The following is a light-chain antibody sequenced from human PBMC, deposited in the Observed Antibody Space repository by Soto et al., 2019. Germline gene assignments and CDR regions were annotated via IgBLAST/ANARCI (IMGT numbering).Light chain of an antibody. J-gene: IGLJ1*01. CDR2: EVT. CDR1: SSDVGIYNY. CDR3: SSFAGSNNFPYV. V-gene: IGLV2-8*01. Sequence: QSALTQPASVSGSPGQSIAISCTGSSSDVGIYNYVSWYQQHPGKVPKLIIYEVTNRPSGVPDRFSGSKSGNTASLTVSGLQAEDEADYYCSSFAGSNNFPYVFGTGTKVTVL.